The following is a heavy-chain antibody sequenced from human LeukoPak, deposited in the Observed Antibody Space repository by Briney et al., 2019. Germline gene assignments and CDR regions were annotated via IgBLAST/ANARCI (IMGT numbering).Heavy chain of an antibody. CDR1: GYTFTGYY. CDR2: ISPNSGDT. Sequence: ASVKVSCKASGYTFTGYYMHWVRQAPRQGLEWMGWISPNSGDTGFAQKFQGRVTMTRDTSISTAYLELSRLRSDDTAVYYCVRSGYNWGFDYWGQGTLVTVSS. J-gene: IGHJ4*02. CDR3: VRSGYNWGFDY. V-gene: IGHV1-2*02. D-gene: IGHD1-1*01.